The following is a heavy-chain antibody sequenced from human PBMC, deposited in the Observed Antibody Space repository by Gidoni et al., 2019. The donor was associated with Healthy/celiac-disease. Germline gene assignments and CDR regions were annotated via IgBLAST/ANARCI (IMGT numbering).Heavy chain of an antibody. D-gene: IGHD3-22*01. CDR3: ARGYYYDSSGYYYVENYFDY. CDR2: IYYSGST. Sequence: QVQLQESGPGLVKPSPTLSLTCTVSGGAIGSGGYYWSWIRQPPGKGLEWIGYIYYSGSTYYNPSLKSRVTISVDTSKNQFSLKLSSVTAADTAVYYCARGYYYDSSGYYYVENYFDYWGQGTLVTVSS. CDR1: GGAIGSGGYY. J-gene: IGHJ4*02. V-gene: IGHV4-31*03.